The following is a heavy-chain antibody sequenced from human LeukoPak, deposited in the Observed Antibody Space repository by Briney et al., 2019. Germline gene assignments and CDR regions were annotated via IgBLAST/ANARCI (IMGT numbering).Heavy chain of an antibody. CDR1: GFTFGDYA. V-gene: IGHV3-49*03. CDR3: TRDLLVSWFGPGTGSDP. J-gene: IGHJ5*02. CDR2: IRSKAYGGTT. D-gene: IGHD3-10*01. Sequence: GGSLRLSCTASGFTFGDYAMSWFRQAPGKGLEWVGFIRSKAYGGTTEYAASVKGRFTISRDDSKSIAYLQMNSLKTEDTAVYYCTRDLLVSWFGPGTGSDPWGQGTLVTVSS.